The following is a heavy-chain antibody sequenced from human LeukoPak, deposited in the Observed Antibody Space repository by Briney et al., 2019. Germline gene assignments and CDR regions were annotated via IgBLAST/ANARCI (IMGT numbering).Heavy chain of an antibody. CDR1: GYSFTSYW. Sequence: GESLKISCKGSGYSFTSYWIGWVRQMPGKGLEWMGIIYPGDSDTRYSPSFQGQVTISADKSISTAYLQWSSLKASDTAMYYRARPFRGGKQLLCSWFDPWGQGTLVTVSS. D-gene: IGHD2-2*01. V-gene: IGHV5-51*01. CDR3: ARPFRGGKQLLCSWFDP. CDR2: IYPGDSDT. J-gene: IGHJ5*02.